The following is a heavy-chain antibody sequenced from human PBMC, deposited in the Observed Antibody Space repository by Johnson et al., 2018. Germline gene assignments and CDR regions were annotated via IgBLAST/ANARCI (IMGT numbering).Heavy chain of an antibody. V-gene: IGHV3-48*02. CDR3: VRDQFYAFDV. CDR2: ISWNTI. CDR1: GFTFNAYS. Sequence: EVQLVETGGGLVQPGGSLRLSCAASGFTFNAYSFNWVRQAPGKGLEWLTYISWNTINYADSVKGRTTSSRDSGQNSVHLQMNSLGDVDTAVYFCVRDQFYAFDVWGQGTMVTFAS. J-gene: IGHJ3*01.